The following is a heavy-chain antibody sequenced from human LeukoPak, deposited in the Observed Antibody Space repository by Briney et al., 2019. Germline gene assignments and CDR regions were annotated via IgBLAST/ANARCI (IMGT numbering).Heavy chain of an antibody. CDR2: ISYDGSNK. CDR3: ARDPPYSSGWYNDYYYGMDV. D-gene: IGHD6-19*01. J-gene: IGHJ6*02. Sequence: GGSLRLSCAASGFTFSSYAMHWVRRAPGKGLEWVAVISYDGSNKYYADSVKGRFTISRDNSKNTLYLQMNSLRAEDTAVYYCARDPPYSSGWYNDYYYGMDVWGQGTTVTVSS. CDR1: GFTFSSYA. V-gene: IGHV3-30-3*01.